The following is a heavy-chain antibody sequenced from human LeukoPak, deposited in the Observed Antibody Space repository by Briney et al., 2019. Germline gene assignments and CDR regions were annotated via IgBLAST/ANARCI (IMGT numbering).Heavy chain of an antibody. CDR3: ARLGYYDSSGYYYTSPTDY. CDR2: IKQDGSEK. Sequence: GGSLRLSCAVSGFTFSRYWMSWVRQAPGKGLEWVAHIKQDGSEKYYVDSVKGRFTISRDNAKNSLYLQMNSLRAEDTAVYYCARLGYYDSSGYYYTSPTDYWGQGTLVTVSS. V-gene: IGHV3-7*01. D-gene: IGHD3-22*01. CDR1: GFTFSRYW. J-gene: IGHJ4*02.